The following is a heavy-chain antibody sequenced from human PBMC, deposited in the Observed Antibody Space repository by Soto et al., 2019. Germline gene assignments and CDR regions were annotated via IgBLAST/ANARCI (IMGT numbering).Heavy chain of an antibody. J-gene: IGHJ6*02. Sequence: SETLSLTCTVSGGSISSYYWSWIRQPPGKGLEWIGYIYYSGSTNYNPSLKSRVTISVDTSKNQFSLKLSSVTAADTAVYYCARGGGSYYGPYYYYYYGMDVWGQGTTVTVSS. D-gene: IGHD1-26*01. CDR3: ARGGGSYYGPYYYYYYGMDV. CDR1: GGSISSYY. CDR2: IYYSGST. V-gene: IGHV4-59*01.